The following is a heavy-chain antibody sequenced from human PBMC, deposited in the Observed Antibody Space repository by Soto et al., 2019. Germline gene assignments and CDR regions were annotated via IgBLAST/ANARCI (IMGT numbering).Heavy chain of an antibody. D-gene: IGHD2-2*01. CDR3: AITDIVVVPAAIESTYGMDV. V-gene: IGHV1-69*01. CDR1: GGTFSSYA. CDR2: IIPIFGTA. J-gene: IGHJ6*02. Sequence: QVQLVQSGAEVKKPGSSVKVSCKASGGTFSSYAISWVRQAPGQGLEWMGGIIPIFGTANYAQKFQGRVTITADESTSTAYMELSSLRSEDTAVYYCAITDIVVVPAAIESTYGMDVWGQGTMVTVSS.